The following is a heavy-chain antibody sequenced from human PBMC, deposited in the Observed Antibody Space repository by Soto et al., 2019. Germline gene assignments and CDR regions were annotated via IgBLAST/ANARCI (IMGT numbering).Heavy chain of an antibody. CDR1: GFTFSSYE. CDR2: IDRSGRNK. D-gene: IGHD3-22*01. V-gene: IGHV3-48*03. CDR3: ARDSTYYDSSDYFDH. J-gene: IGHJ4*02. Sequence: GGSLRLSCVASGFTFSSYEMNWVRQAPGKGLEWVSYIDRSGRNKYYADSVKGRFTISRDSAKNSLYLQMHSLTAEDTAVYYCARDSTYYDSSDYFDHWGQGTLVTVSS.